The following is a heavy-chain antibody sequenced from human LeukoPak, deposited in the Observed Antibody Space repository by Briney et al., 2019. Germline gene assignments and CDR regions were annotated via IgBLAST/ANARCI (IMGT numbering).Heavy chain of an antibody. CDR2: IYTSGST. V-gene: IGHV4-4*07. D-gene: IGHD3-22*01. J-gene: IGHJ6*03. Sequence: SETLSLTCTVSGGSISTYYWSWIRQPAGKGLEWIGRIYTSGSTNYNPSLKSRVTMSVDTSKNQFSLKLSSVTAADTAVYYCVRVIVAPNYYYYMDVWGKGTTVTVSS. CDR1: GGSISTYY. CDR3: VRVIVAPNYYYYMDV.